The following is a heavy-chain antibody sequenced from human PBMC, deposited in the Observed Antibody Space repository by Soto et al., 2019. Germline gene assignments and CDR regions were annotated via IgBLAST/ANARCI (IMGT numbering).Heavy chain of an antibody. V-gene: IGHV3-64*02. Sequence: PGGSLRLSCVASGFTFSNSAMYWVRQAPGKGLECVSSISSNGGSTYYADSVKGRFTISRDNSKNTLYLQMGSLRADDMAVYYCATVGNYGNFDYWGQGILVTVSS. CDR3: ATVGNYGNFDY. D-gene: IGHD3-10*01. CDR1: GFTFSNSA. J-gene: IGHJ4*02. CDR2: ISSNGGST.